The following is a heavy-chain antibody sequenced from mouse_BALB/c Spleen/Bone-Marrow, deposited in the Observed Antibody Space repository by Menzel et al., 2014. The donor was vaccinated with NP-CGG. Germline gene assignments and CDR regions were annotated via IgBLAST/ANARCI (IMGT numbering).Heavy chain of an antibody. J-gene: IGHJ2*01. CDR2: IYSSDSYT. D-gene: IGHD1-1*01. CDR3: TRGGSSPYYFDY. Sequence: VQLQQSGAELVRPGASVKLSCKASGYTFTSYWINWVKQRPGQGLEWIGNIYSSDSYTNYNQKFKDKATLTVDKSSTTAYMQLSSPTSEDSAVYYCTRGGSSPYYFDYWGQGSTLTVSS. V-gene: IGHV1-69*02. CDR1: GYTFTSYW.